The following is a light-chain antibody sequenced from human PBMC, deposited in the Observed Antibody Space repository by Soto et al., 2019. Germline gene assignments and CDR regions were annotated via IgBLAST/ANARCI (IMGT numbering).Light chain of an antibody. Sequence: DTQVTQSPSTLSASVGDRVIITCRASQSISSWLAWYQQKPGKAPKLLIYKASSLESGVPARFSGSGSGTEFTLTISSLQPDDFATYYCQQYNHYSWTFGQGTKVEI. J-gene: IGKJ1*01. CDR2: KAS. CDR1: QSISSW. CDR3: QQYNHYSWT. V-gene: IGKV1-5*03.